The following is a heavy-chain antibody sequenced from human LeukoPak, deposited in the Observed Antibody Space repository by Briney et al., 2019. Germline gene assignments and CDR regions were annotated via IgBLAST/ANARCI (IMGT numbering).Heavy chain of an antibody. J-gene: IGHJ4*02. CDR3: ARHLLGSEAAAHDY. V-gene: IGHV6-1*01. Sequence: SQTLSLTCAISGDSVSSDSAAWNWIRQSPSRGLEWLGRTYYRSKWYNDYSASVKSRITINPDTSKNQFSLQLNSVTPEDTAVYYCARHLLGSEAAAHDYWGQGTLVTVSS. CDR1: GDSVSSDSAA. CDR2: TYYRSKWYN. D-gene: IGHD6-13*01.